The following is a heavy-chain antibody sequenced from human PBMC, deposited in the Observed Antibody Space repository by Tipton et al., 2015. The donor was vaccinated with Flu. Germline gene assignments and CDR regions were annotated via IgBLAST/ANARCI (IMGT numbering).Heavy chain of an antibody. Sequence: LSLTCTVSGGSISSSRYYWGWIRQPPGKGLEWIGSIYHSGTAYYNPSLKSRVTISVDTSKNQFSLKLSSVTAADTAVYYCARYGTYDGSRYFQHWGQGTLVTVSS. J-gene: IGHJ1*01. D-gene: IGHD1-26*01. V-gene: IGHV4-39*07. CDR2: IYHSGTA. CDR1: GGSISSSRYY. CDR3: ARYGTYDGSRYFQH.